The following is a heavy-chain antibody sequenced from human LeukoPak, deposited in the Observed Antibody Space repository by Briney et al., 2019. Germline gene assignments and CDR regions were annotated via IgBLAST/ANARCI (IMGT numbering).Heavy chain of an antibody. V-gene: IGHV4-4*07. CDR2: IYTSGST. CDR3: ARDWAYCSSTSCSSGFDI. D-gene: IGHD2-2*01. CDR1: GGSISSYY. J-gene: IGHJ3*02. Sequence: PSETLSLTCTVSGGSISSYYWSWIRQPAGKGLEWIGRIYTSGSTNYNPSLKSRVTMSVDTSKNQFSLKLSSVTAADTAVYYCARDWAYCSSTSCSSGFDIWGQGTMVTVSS.